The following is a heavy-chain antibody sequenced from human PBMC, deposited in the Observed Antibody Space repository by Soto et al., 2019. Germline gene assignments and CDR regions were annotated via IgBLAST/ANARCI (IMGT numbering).Heavy chain of an antibody. CDR1: GFTFSSYA. CDR2: ISGSGGST. Sequence: GGSLRLSCAASGFTFSSYAMSWVRQAPGKGLEWVSAISGSGGSTYYADSVKGRFTISRDNSKNTLYLQMNSLRAEDTAVYYCAKDHYYDNSGYYYFDYWGQGTLVTVSS. J-gene: IGHJ4*02. CDR3: AKDHYYDNSGYYYFDY. D-gene: IGHD3-22*01. V-gene: IGHV3-23*01.